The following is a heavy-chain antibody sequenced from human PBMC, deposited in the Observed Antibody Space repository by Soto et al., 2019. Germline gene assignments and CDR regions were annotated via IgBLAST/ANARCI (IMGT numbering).Heavy chain of an antibody. Sequence: EVQLVESGGGLVQSGGCLRLSCIASGFSLTQYWMSWVRQTPRKGLEWVAKINEDGTKRDYMESVEGRFTISRDNAKNSVSLQMNSLRADDTAVYFCTRWDGRCSGGSCFFDSWGQGTLVTVSS. V-gene: IGHV3-7*01. CDR1: GFSLTQYW. D-gene: IGHD2-15*01. CDR2: INEDGTKR. CDR3: TRWDGRCSGGSCFFDS. J-gene: IGHJ4*02.